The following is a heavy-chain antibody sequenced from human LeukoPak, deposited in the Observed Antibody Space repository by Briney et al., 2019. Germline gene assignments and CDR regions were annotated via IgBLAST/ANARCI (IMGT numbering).Heavy chain of an antibody. CDR3: ARVRYGSGTSIDY. V-gene: IGHV3-21*01. J-gene: IGHJ4*02. CDR2: ISSSSSYI. D-gene: IGHD3-10*01. CDR1: GFTFSSYS. Sequence: PGGSLRLSCAASGFTFSSYSMNWVRQAPGKGLEWVSSISSSSSYIYYADSVKGRFTISRDNAKNSLYLQMNSLRAEDTAVYYCARVRYGSGTSIDYWGQGTLVTVYS.